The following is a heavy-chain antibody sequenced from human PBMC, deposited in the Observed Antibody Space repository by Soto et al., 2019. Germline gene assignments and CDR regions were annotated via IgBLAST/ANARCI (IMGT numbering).Heavy chain of an antibody. CDR1: GGSISPYY. D-gene: IGHD2-2*01. CDR3: ARGGMVIIPTATDFDY. Sequence: PSETLSLTCTVSGGSISPYYWSWIRQPAGKGLEWIGRIYASGSTNYNPSLKGRVTMSVATSKNQFSLKLSSVTAADTAVYYCARGGMVIIPTATDFDYWGQGTLVTVSS. J-gene: IGHJ4*02. CDR2: IYASGST. V-gene: IGHV4-4*07.